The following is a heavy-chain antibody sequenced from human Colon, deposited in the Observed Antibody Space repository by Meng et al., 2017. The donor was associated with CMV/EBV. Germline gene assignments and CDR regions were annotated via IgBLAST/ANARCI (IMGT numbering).Heavy chain of an antibody. CDR2: ISAYNGNT. CDR3: ARGHYYYYYGMDV. V-gene: IGHV1-18*01. CDR1: GYTFTSYG. J-gene: IGHJ6*02. Sequence: AAVKVSCKASGYTFTSYGISWVRQAPGQGLEWMGWISAYNGNTNYAQKLQGRVTMTTDTSTGTAYMELRSLRSDDTAVYYCARGHYYYYYGMDVWGQGTTVTVSS.